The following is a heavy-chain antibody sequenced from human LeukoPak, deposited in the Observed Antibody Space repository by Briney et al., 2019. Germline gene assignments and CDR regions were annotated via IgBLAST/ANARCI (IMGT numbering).Heavy chain of an antibody. CDR2: FDPEDGET. J-gene: IGHJ6*03. D-gene: IGHD3-3*01. CDR3: ARVMEDFWSGSYYMDV. Sequence: ASVKVSCKVSGYTLTELSMHWVRQAPGKGLEWMGGFDPEDGETIYAQKFQGRVTMTRDTAISTTYMELSRLRSDDTAIYYCARVMEDFWSGSYYMDVWGKGTTVTVSS. V-gene: IGHV1-24*01. CDR1: GYTLTELS.